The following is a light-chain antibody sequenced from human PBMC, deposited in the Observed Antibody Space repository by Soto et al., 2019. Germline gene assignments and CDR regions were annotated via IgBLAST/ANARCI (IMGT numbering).Light chain of an antibody. Sequence: PSTLAGSVGDRFPISCRASQTISSWLAWYQQKPGKAPKLLIYKASTLKSGVPSRFSGSGSGTEFTLTISSLQPDDFATYYCQHYNSYSEAFGQGTKVDIK. CDR3: QHYNSYSEA. V-gene: IGKV1-5*03. CDR2: KAS. CDR1: QTISSW. J-gene: IGKJ1*01.